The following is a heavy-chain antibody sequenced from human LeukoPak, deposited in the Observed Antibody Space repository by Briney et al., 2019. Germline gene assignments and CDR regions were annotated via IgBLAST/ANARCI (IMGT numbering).Heavy chain of an antibody. J-gene: IGHJ4*02. CDR2: ISYDGSNK. CDR3: AKDRDSSGLDQ. D-gene: IGHD6-19*01. V-gene: IGHV3-30*18. Sequence: AMSLRLSCAASGFTFSSYGMHWLRQAPGKGLEWVAVISYDGSNKYYADSVKGRFTISRDNSKNTLDLQMSGLGAEDTAVYYCAKDRDSSGLDQGGQGTLVTVSS. CDR1: GFTFSSYG.